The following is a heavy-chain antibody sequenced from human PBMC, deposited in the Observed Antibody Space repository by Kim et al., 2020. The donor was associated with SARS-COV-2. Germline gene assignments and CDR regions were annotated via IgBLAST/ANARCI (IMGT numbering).Heavy chain of an antibody. CDR2: ISYDGSNK. CDR3: ARDRYDSSGYSYGMDV. Sequence: GGSLRLSCAASGFTFSSYAMHWVRQAPGKGLEWVAVISYDGSNKYYADSVKGRFTISRDNSKNTLYLQMNSLRAEDTAVYYCARDRYDSSGYSYGMDVWGQGSTVTVSS. J-gene: IGHJ6*02. D-gene: IGHD3-22*01. V-gene: IGHV3-30*04. CDR1: GFTFSSYA.